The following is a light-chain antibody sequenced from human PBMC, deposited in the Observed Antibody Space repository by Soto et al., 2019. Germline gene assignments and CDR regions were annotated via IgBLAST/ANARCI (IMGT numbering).Light chain of an antibody. CDR3: QQYGSSPWT. CDR2: GAS. V-gene: IGKV3-20*01. J-gene: IGKJ1*01. Sequence: IVLTQSPGTLSLSPGERATLSCRASQSVSSSYLAWYHQKPGQAPRLLLYGASTRATGITDRFSGSGSGTDFTLTISGLEPEDFAVYYCQQYGSSPWTFGQGTKVEIK. CDR1: QSVSSSY.